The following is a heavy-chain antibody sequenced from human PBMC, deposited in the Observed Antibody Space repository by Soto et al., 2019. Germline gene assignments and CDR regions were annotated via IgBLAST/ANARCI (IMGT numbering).Heavy chain of an antibody. CDR1: GGSISSGGYY. CDR2: IYYSGST. J-gene: IGHJ4*02. D-gene: IGHD3-9*01. Sequence: TLSLTCTVSGGSISSGGYYGSWIRQHPGKGLEWIGYIYYSGSTYYNPSLKSRVTISVDTSKNQFSLKLSSVTAADTAVYYCARDLYVLRYFDSWGQGTLVTVSS. V-gene: IGHV4-31*03. CDR3: ARDLYVLRYFDS.